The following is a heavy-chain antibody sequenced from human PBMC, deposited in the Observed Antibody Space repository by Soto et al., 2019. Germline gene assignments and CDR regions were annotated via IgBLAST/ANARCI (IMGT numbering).Heavy chain of an antibody. CDR2: ISHDGSNK. CDR1: GFTFNNYG. Sequence: QVQLVESRGGVVQPGRALRLPCAASGFTFNNYGMHWVRQAPGKGLEWVAIISHDGSNKYYADSVKGRFTISRDNSKNSLSLQMDSLRTEDTAIYYCVKEMPPLWDYDHWGQGTLVTVSS. D-gene: IGHD3-16*01. V-gene: IGHV3-30*18. J-gene: IGHJ5*02. CDR3: VKEMPPLWDYDH.